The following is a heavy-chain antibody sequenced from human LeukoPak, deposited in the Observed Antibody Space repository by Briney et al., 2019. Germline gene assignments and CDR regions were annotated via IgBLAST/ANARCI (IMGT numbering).Heavy chain of an antibody. J-gene: IGHJ4*02. D-gene: IGHD2-15*01. Sequence: GTSLRLSCAASGFTFSNHGIHWVRQAPGKGLEWVAVVSSDGGTTYYADSVKGRFTISRDNSKNTLYLQMNSLRGEDTAIYYCTKESATGSRYSFDYWGQGTLVTVSS. CDR2: VSSDGGTT. CDR1: GFTFSNHG. V-gene: IGHV3-30*18. CDR3: TKESATGSRYSFDY.